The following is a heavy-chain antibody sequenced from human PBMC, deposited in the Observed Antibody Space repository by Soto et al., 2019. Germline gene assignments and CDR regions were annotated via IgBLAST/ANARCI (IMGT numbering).Heavy chain of an antibody. CDR3: ARAGGVDTAMVPFDY. V-gene: IGHV3-21*01. Sequence: EVQLVESGGGLVKPGGSLRLSCSASGFTFSSYSMNWVRQAPGKGLEWVSSISSSSSYIYYADSVKGRITISRANAKNAQYLQMNSRRDEDTAVYYCARAGGVDTAMVPFDYWGQGTLVTVSS. D-gene: IGHD5-18*01. CDR1: GFTFSSYS. CDR2: ISSSSSYI. J-gene: IGHJ4*02.